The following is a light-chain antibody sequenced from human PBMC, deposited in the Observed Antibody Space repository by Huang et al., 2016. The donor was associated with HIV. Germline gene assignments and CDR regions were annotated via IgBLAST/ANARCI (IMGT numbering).Light chain of an antibody. CDR2: YAS. CDR3: HQSSSQPT. CDR1: QTVGNS. J-gene: IGKJ3*01. Sequence: EVVLTQSPEFQAVTPQEKVTITCRASQTVGNSLHWYQQKADQPPKLLIKYASQSISGVPSRFTGSGSGTEFTLTINGLEAEDAAIYYCHQSSSQPTFGPGTKVDI. V-gene: IGKV6-21*02.